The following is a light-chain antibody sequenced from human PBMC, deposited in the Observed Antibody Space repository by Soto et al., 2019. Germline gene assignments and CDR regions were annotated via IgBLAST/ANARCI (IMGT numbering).Light chain of an antibody. CDR3: LSYTSANTRV. J-gene: IGLJ3*02. Sequence: QSVLTQPASVSASPGQSITISCTGTSSDVGGYKFVSWYQHHPGKASKLMIYEVNNRPSGVSNRFSGSKSGNTASLTISGLQPEDEADYYCLSYTSANTRVFGGGTKLTVL. CDR1: SSDVGGYKF. V-gene: IGLV2-14*01. CDR2: EVN.